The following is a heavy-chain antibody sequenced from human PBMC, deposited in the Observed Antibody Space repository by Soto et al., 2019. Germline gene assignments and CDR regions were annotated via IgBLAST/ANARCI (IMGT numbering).Heavy chain of an antibody. CDR2: INSDGSST. D-gene: IGHD3-22*01. J-gene: IGHJ6*02. V-gene: IGHV3-74*01. CDR1: GFTFSSYW. Sequence: GGSLRLSCAASGFTFSSYWMHWVRQAPGKGLVWVSRINSDGSSTSYADSVKGRFTISIDNAKNTLYLQMNSLRAEDTAVYYCARGDYYDSSGYYYYYGMDVWGQGTTVTVSS. CDR3: ARGDYYDSSGYYYYYGMDV.